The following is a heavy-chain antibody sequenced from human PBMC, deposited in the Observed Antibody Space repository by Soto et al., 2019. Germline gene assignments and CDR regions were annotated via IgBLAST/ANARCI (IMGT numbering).Heavy chain of an antibody. J-gene: IGHJ6*02. CDR1: GYTFTSYY. CDR2: INPSGGST. D-gene: IGHD7-27*01. V-gene: IGHV1-46*01. CDR3: ARDPPPNSNYYYYGMDV. Sequence: ASVKVSCKASGYTFTSYYMHWVRQAPGQGLEWMGIINPSGGSTSYAQKFQGRVTMTRDTSTSTVYMELSSLRSEDTAVYYCARDPPPNSNYYYYGMDVWGQGTTVTVS.